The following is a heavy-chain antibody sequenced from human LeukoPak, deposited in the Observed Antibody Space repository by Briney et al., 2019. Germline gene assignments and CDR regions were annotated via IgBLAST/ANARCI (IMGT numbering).Heavy chain of an antibody. Sequence: GGSLRLSCAASGFTFNNYEMNWVRQAPGKGLEWVSYIPSSGGTIYYADSAKGRFTMSRDNAKNSVYLQMNSLRAEDTAVYYCARDDYGATFDAFDIWGQGTMVTVSS. CDR1: GFTFNNYE. CDR2: IPSSGGTI. CDR3: ARDDYGATFDAFDI. V-gene: IGHV3-48*03. J-gene: IGHJ3*02. D-gene: IGHD4-17*01.